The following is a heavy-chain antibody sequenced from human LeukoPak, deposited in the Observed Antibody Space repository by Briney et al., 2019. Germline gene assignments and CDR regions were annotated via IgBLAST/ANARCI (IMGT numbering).Heavy chain of an antibody. J-gene: IGHJ4*02. Sequence: PGGSLRLSCAASGFTFSSYGMHWVRQAPGKGLEWVAVISHDVKTTYYADSVKGRFTISRDNSKNTLYLQMNSLRAEDTAVYYCAKGDLTYYYGSGSYQWGQGTLVTVSS. CDR3: AKGDLTYYYGSGSYQ. CDR1: GFTFSSYG. CDR2: ISHDVKTT. V-gene: IGHV3-30*12. D-gene: IGHD3-10*01.